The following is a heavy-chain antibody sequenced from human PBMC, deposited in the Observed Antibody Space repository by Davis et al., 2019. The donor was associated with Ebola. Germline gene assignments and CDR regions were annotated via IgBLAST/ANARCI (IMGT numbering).Heavy chain of an antibody. CDR2: IYSGGST. Sequence: PGGSLRLSCAASGFTVSSNYMSWVRQAPGKGLEWVSVIYSGGSTYYADSVKGRFTISRDNSKNTLYLQMNSLRAEDTAVYYCARSGGDCSSTSCPQNTYYYYYYMDVWGKGTTVTVSS. V-gene: IGHV3-66*02. CDR1: GFTVSSNY. J-gene: IGHJ6*03. D-gene: IGHD2-2*01. CDR3: ARSGGDCSSTSCPQNTYYYYYYMDV.